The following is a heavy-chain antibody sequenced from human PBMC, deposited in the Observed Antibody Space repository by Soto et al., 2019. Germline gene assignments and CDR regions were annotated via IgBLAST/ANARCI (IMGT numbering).Heavy chain of an antibody. D-gene: IGHD3-3*01. CDR1: GYTFTSYA. CDR3: ARPKYYDFWSGLEKPDDAFEI. J-gene: IGHJ3*02. Sequence: ASVKVSCKASGYTFTSYAMHWVRQAPGQRLEWMGWINAGNGNTKYSQKFQGRVTITRDTSASTAYMELSSLRSEDTAVYYCARPKYYDFWSGLEKPDDAFEIWGQGTMVIVSS. V-gene: IGHV1-3*01. CDR2: INAGNGNT.